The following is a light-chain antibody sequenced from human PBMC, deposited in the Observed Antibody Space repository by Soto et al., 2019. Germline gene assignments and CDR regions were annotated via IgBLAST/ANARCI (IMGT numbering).Light chain of an antibody. J-gene: IGLJ3*02. CDR3: CSYAGTYTWV. CDR2: GVS. Sequence: QSALTQPRSVSGSPGQSVTISCTGTSSDVGGYNYVSWYQQHPGKAPKLMIYGVSQRPSGVPDRFSGSKSGNTASLTISGLQAEDEAYYYCCSYAGTYTWVFGGGTKLTVL. CDR1: SSDVGGYNY. V-gene: IGLV2-11*01.